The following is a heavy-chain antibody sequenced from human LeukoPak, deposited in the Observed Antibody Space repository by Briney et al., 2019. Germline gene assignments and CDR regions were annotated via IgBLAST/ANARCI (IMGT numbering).Heavy chain of an antibody. Sequence: PGGSLRLSCAASGFTFSSYWMHWVRHAPGKGLVWVSRINSDGSSTSYADSVKGRFTISRDNAKNTLYLQMNSLRAEDTAVYYCARETRYCSSTSCYPDAFDIWGQGTMVTVSS. CDR1: GFTFSSYW. V-gene: IGHV3-74*01. J-gene: IGHJ3*02. D-gene: IGHD2-2*01. CDR2: INSDGSST. CDR3: ARETRYCSSTSCYPDAFDI.